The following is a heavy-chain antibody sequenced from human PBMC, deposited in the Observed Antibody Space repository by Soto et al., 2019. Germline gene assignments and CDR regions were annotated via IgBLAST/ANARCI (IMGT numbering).Heavy chain of an antibody. V-gene: IGHV4-59*01. D-gene: IGHD6-19*01. CDR2: IYYSGST. CDR1: GVTIISNY. Sequence: SESLSLTCPVSGVTIISNYRSWIRQPPGKGLEWIGYIYYSGSTNYNPSLKCRVTLSVDTSKNQFSLKLSSVTAADTAVYYCARLTYSSDFDYWGQGTLVTVS. CDR3: ARLTYSSDFDY. J-gene: IGHJ4*02.